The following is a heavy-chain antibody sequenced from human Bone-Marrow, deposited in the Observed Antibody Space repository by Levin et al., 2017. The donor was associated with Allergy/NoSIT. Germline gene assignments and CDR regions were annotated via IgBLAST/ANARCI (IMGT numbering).Heavy chain of an antibody. CDR2: IHYSRDS. CDR1: GGSMDRPDNY. V-gene: IGHV4-30-4*01. J-gene: IGHJ4*02. CDR3: ARSLGLQRYFDS. D-gene: IGHD6-25*01. Sequence: LRLSCTVSGGSMDRPDNYWNSIRQPPGSGLEWMGYIHYSRDSYYTPSLRGRLTISLDTSNSQFSLTLTSVTAADTAVYFCARSLGLQRYFDSWGQGSLVTVSS.